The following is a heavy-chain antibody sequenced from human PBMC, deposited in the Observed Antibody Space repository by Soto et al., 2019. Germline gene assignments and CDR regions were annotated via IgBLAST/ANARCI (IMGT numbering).Heavy chain of an antibody. V-gene: IGHV4-34*01. Sequence: QVQLQQWGAGLLKPSETLSLTCAVYGGSFSGYYWSWIRQPPGKGLEWIGEINHSGSTTYNPSLKSRVTISVDTFKNSVSLKLSSVTAADTGVYYCARSWSYRRTFDYWGQGALVTVSS. D-gene: IGHD1-26*01. J-gene: IGHJ4*02. CDR2: INHSGST. CDR3: ARSWSYRRTFDY. CDR1: GGSFSGYY.